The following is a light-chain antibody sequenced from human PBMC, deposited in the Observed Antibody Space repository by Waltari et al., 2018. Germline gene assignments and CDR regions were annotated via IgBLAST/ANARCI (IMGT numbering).Light chain of an antibody. Sequence: AIQMTQSPSSLSASGGDRVTISCRASQGIGNDLGWYQQKPGTAPKLLIYAASTLQSGVPSRFSGSGSGTDFTLTISSLQPEDFATYYCLQDYKYPRTFGQGTKVEIK. CDR3: LQDYKYPRT. J-gene: IGKJ1*01. CDR2: AAS. CDR1: QGIGND. V-gene: IGKV1-6*02.